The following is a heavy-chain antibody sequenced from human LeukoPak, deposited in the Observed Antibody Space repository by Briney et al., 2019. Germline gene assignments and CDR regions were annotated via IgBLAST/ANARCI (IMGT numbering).Heavy chain of an antibody. CDR2: ISYDGSNK. J-gene: IGHJ4*02. CDR3: ARDFSDVIIPAARFDY. V-gene: IGHV3-30-3*01. D-gene: IGHD2-2*01. CDR1: GFTFRSYT. Sequence: PGGSLRLPCAASGFTFRSYTMHWVRQAPGKGLEWVAIISYDGSNKYYADSVKGRFTISRDNSKNTLYLQMNSLRAEDTAVYYCARDFSDVIIPAARFDYWGQGTLVTVSS.